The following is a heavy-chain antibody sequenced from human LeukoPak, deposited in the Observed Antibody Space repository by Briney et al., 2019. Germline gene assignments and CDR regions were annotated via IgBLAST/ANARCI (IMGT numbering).Heavy chain of an antibody. CDR1: GFTVTSNY. CDR2: IYSGGGA. CDR3: ARVFPPNWFDP. D-gene: IGHD3-10*02. V-gene: IGHV3-66*01. J-gene: IGHJ5*02. Sequence: PGGSLRLSCAASGFTVTSNYMSWVRQAPGKGLGWVSIIYSGGGAYYSDSVKGRFTISRDNSRNTLFLQMNSLRAEDTAMYYCARVFPPNWFDPWGQGTLVTVSS.